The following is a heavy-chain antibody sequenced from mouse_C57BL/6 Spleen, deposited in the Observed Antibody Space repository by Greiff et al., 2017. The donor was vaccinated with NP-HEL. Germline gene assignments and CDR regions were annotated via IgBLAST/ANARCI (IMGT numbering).Heavy chain of an antibody. V-gene: IGHV1-61*01. CDR2: IYPSDSET. CDR1: GYTFTSYW. Sequence: QVQLQQPGAELVRPGSSVKLSCKASGYTFTSYWMDWVKQRPGQGLEWIGNIYPSDSETHYNQKFKDKATLTVDKSSSTAYMQLSSLTSEDSAVYYCARGYSNYGGFAYWGQGTLVTVSA. D-gene: IGHD2-5*01. J-gene: IGHJ3*01. CDR3: ARGYSNYGGFAY.